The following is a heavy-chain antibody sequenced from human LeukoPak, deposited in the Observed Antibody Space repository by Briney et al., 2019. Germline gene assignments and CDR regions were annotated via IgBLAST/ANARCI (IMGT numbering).Heavy chain of an antibody. CDR1: EFTFSSYA. CDR2: ISGSGGST. Sequence: PGGSLRLSCAGSEFTFSSYAMSWVRQAPGKGLEWVSAISGSGGSTYYADSVKGRFTISRDNSKNTLYLQMNSLRAEDTAVYYCAKDRAVYYDFWSGYFDYWGQGTLVTVSS. CDR3: AKDRAVYYDFWSGYFDY. D-gene: IGHD3-3*01. J-gene: IGHJ4*02. V-gene: IGHV3-23*01.